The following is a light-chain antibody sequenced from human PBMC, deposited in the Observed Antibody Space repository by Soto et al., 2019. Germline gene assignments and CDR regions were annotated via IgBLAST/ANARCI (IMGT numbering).Light chain of an antibody. Sequence: QSVLTQPPSVSGAPGQRVTISCTGSSSNIGAGYDVHWYQQRPGTAPKLLIFGNINRPSGVPDRFSGSKSGNTASLTISGLQAEDEADYYCTSYTSISTYVFGTGTKVTVL. V-gene: IGLV1-40*01. CDR1: SSNIGAGYD. CDR3: TSYTSISTYV. J-gene: IGLJ1*01. CDR2: GNI.